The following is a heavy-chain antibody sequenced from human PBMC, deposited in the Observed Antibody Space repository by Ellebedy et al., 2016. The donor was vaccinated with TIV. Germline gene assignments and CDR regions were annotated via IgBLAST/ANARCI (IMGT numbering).Heavy chain of an antibody. CDR2: IYWDDDK. CDR1: GFSLSSGVG. CDR3: ARSMVRGVISSFDP. D-gene: IGHD3-10*01. V-gene: IGHV2-70*01. Sequence: SGPTLVKPTQTLTLTCTFSGFSLSSGVGVGWIRQPPGKALEWLALIYWDDDKYYSTSLKTRLTISKDTSKNQVVLTMTNMDPVDTATYYCARSMVRGVISSFDPWGQGTLVTVSS. J-gene: IGHJ5*02.